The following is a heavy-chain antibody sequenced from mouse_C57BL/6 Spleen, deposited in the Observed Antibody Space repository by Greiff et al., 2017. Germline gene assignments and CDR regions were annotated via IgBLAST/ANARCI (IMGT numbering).Heavy chain of an antibody. D-gene: IGHD1-1*01. CDR1: GFTFSSYA. V-gene: IGHV5-4*01. J-gene: IGHJ4*01. CDR3: ARDGYGSRGYYAMDY. CDR2: ISDGGSYT. Sequence: EVMLVESGGGLVKPGGSLKLSCAASGFTFSSYAMSWVRQTPEKRLEWVATISDGGSYTYYPDNVKGRFTISRDNAKNNLYLQMSHLKSEDTAMYYCARDGYGSRGYYAMDYWGQGTSVTVSS.